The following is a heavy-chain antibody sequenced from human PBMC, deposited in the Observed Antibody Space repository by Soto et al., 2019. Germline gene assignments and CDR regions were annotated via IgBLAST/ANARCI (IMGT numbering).Heavy chain of an antibody. Sequence: ASVQVSCKASGYTFTSYAMHWVRQAPGQRLEWMGWINAGNGNTKYSQKFQGRVTITRDTSASTAYMELSSLRSEDTAVYYCARGGYYYDSSGYYVFDYWGQGTLVTVS. CDR2: INAGNGNT. CDR3: ARGGYYYDSSGYYVFDY. J-gene: IGHJ4*02. V-gene: IGHV1-3*01. D-gene: IGHD3-22*01. CDR1: GYTFTSYA.